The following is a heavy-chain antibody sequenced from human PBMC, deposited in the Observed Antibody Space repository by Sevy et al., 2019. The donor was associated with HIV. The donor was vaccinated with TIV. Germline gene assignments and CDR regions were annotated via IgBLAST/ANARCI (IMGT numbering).Heavy chain of an antibody. Sequence: SETLSLTCAVYGGSFSSYYWSWIRQSPGKGLEWIGEINQGGSANYNPSLKSRISMSVDTSNNQFSLKLTSVTAADTAIYYWAGGRQPRLAVRGWFDPWGQGTLVTVSS. CDR1: GGSFSSYY. CDR3: AGGRQPRLAVRGWFDP. J-gene: IGHJ5*02. CDR2: INQGGSA. V-gene: IGHV4-34*01.